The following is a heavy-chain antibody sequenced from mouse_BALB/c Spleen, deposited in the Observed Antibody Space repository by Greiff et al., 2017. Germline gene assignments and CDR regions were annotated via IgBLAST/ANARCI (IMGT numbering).Heavy chain of an antibody. D-gene: IGHD2-4*01. CDR1: GFTFTDYY. J-gene: IGHJ3*01. CDR2: IRNKANGYTT. CDR3: AREYYDDGRFAY. V-gene: IGHV7-3*02. Sequence: DVKLVESGGGLVQPGGSLRLSCATSGFTFTDYYMSWVRQPPGKALEWLGFIRNKANGYTTEYSASVKGRFTISRDNSQSILYLQMNTLRAEDSATYYCAREYYDDGRFAYWGQGTLVTVSA.